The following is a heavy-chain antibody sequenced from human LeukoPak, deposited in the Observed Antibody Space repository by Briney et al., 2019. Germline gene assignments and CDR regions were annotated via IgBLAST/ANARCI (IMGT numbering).Heavy chain of an antibody. CDR2: INPNSGGT. Sequence: ASVKVSCKASGYIFNTYGISWVRQAPGQGLEWMGWINPNSGGTNYAQKFQGRVTMTRDTSISTAYMELSRLRSDDTAVYYCARDLIAVAGNAFDIWGQGTMVTVSS. CDR1: GYIFNTYG. V-gene: IGHV1-2*02. J-gene: IGHJ3*02. D-gene: IGHD6-19*01. CDR3: ARDLIAVAGNAFDI.